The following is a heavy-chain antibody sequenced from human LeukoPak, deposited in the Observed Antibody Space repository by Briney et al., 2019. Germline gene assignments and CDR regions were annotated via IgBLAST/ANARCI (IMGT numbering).Heavy chain of an antibody. Sequence: PGGSLRLSCAASGFTFSGYAMSWVRQAPGKGLEWVSGISGSGGTTFYADSVKGRLTISRDNSKNTLFLQMNSLRAEDTAVYYCAKDLSELDYWGQGTLVTVSS. V-gene: IGHV3-23*01. CDR2: ISGSGGTT. CDR1: GFTFSGYA. CDR3: AKDLSELDY. J-gene: IGHJ4*02. D-gene: IGHD1-26*01.